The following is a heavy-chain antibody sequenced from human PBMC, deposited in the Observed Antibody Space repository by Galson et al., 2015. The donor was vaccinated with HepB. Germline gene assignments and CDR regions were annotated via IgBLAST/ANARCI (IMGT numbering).Heavy chain of an antibody. Sequence: SLRLSCAASGFTFDDYAMHWVRQAPGKGLEWVSGISRNSGSIGYADSVKGRFTISRDDAKNSLYLQMNSLRPEDTALYYCARGYYYDSSGFYSDFYFWGQGTLVTVSS. V-gene: IGHV3-9*01. CDR2: ISRNSGSI. CDR3: ARGYYYDSSGFYSDFYF. D-gene: IGHD3-22*01. J-gene: IGHJ4*02. CDR1: GFTFDDYA.